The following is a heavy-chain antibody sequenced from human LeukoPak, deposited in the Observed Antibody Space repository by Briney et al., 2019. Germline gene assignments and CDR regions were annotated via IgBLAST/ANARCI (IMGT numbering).Heavy chain of an antibody. J-gene: IGHJ4*02. CDR3: ARTTYYYDSSGYYQIFDY. CDR1: GGTFSSYA. V-gene: IGHV1-69*01. Sequence: SVKVSCKASGGTFSSYAISWVRQAPGQGLEWTGGIIPIFGTANYAQKFQGRVTITADESTSTAYMELSSLRSEDTAVYYCARTTYYYDSSGYYQIFDYWGQGTLVTVSS. CDR2: IIPIFGTA. D-gene: IGHD3-22*01.